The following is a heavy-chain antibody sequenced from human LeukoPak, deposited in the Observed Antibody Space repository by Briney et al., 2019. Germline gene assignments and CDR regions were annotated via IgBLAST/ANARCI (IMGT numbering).Heavy chain of an antibody. V-gene: IGHV3-23*01. CDR3: AKAYCTGSTSYSPDY. J-gene: IGHJ4*02. CDR2: TSGSCGTT. Sequence: PGGSXRLSCAASGFTFSSYVMSWVRQXPGKGLEWVSLTSGSCGTTYYAASLKGRFTMSRGNSKNTLYLQMDSLRVDDTAFYYCAKAYCTGSTSYSPDYWGQGTLVTVSS. D-gene: IGHD2-8*02. CDR1: GFTFSSYV.